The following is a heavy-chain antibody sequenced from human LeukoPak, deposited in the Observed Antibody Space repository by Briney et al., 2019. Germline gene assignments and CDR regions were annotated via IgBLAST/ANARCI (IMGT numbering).Heavy chain of an antibody. CDR2: SGSGDST. D-gene: IGHD6-13*01. CDR3: AKTRPLDSSSWSHGDY. J-gene: IGHJ4*02. V-gene: IGHV3-23*01. Sequence: XVSASGSGDSTYYGDSVKGRFTISRDNSKNTLYLQMNSLRAEDTAVYYCAKTRPLDSSSWSHGDYWGQGTLVTVSS.